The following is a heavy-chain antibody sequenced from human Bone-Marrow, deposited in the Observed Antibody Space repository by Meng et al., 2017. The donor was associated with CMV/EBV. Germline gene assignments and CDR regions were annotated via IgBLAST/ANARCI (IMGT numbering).Heavy chain of an antibody. CDR3: ARSPGFWSLDY. J-gene: IGHJ4*02. D-gene: IGHD2-8*02. V-gene: IGHV4-4*01. CDR2: ISYSGDT. Sequence: CSVSGDSISRNLWWSWVRQPPGKGLEWIGEISYSGDTKYNPSLQSRATISSDTTNNRFSLRLNSVTAADAGVYFCARSPGFWSLDYWGRGTLVTVSS. CDR1: GDSISRNLW.